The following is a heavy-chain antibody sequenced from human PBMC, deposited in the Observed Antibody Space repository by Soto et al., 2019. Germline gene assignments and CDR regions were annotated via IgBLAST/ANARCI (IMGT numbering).Heavy chain of an antibody. D-gene: IGHD3-9*01. Sequence: TGGSLRLSCAASGFTFSSYWMSWVRQAPGQGLEWVANIKQDGSEKYYVDSVKGRFTISRDNAKNSLYLQMNSLRAEDTAVYYCARDPTLRLYDILTGYYTGAYYYGMDVWGQGTTVTVSS. J-gene: IGHJ6*02. CDR3: ARDPTLRLYDILTGYYTGAYYYGMDV. V-gene: IGHV3-7*01. CDR2: IKQDGSEK. CDR1: GFTFSSYW.